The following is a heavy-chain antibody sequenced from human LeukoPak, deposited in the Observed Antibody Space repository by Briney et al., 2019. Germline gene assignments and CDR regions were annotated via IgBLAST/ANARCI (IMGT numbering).Heavy chain of an antibody. V-gene: IGHV1-18*01. J-gene: IGHJ6*03. CDR2: ISAYNGNT. D-gene: IGHD2-2*02. CDR3: ARDHRYCSSTSCYTGYYYYYMDV. Sequence: ASVKVSCKASGYTFTSYGISWVRQAPGQGLEWMGWISAYNGNTNYAQKLQGRVTMTTDTSTSTAYMELRSLRSDDTAVYYCARDHRYCSSTSCYTGYYYYYMDVWGKGTTVTVSS. CDR1: GYTFTSYG.